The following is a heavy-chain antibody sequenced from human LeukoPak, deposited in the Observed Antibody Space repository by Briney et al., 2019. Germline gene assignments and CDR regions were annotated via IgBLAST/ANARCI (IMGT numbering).Heavy chain of an antibody. CDR1: GYTFTSYG. Sequence: GASVRVSCKASGYTFTSYGISWVRQAPGQGLEWMGWISAYNGNTNYAQKLQGRVTMTTDTSTSTAYMELRSLRSEDTAVYYCARGIDYGDYYYGMDVWGQGTTVTVSS. CDR3: ARGIDYGDYYYGMDV. V-gene: IGHV1-18*01. J-gene: IGHJ6*02. D-gene: IGHD4-17*01. CDR2: ISAYNGNT.